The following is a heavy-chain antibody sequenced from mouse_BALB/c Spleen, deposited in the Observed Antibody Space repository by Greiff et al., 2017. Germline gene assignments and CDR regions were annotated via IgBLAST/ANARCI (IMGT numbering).Heavy chain of an antibody. J-gene: IGHJ2*01. V-gene: IGHV5-4*02. CDR1: GFTFSDYY. Sequence: DVMLVESGGGLVKPGGSLKLSCAASGFTFSDYYMYWVRQTPEKRLEWVATISDGGSYTYYPDSVKGRFTISRDNAKNNLYLQMSSLKSEDTAMYYCARDSYGSDYWGQGTTLTVSS. CDR2: ISDGGSYT. D-gene: IGHD1-1*01. CDR3: ARDSYGSDY.